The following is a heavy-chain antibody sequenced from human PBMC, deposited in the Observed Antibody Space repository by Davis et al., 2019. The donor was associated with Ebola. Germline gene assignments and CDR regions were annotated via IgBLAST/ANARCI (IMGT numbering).Heavy chain of an antibody. CDR2: IHPGDSDT. CDR1: GYSFTNYW. V-gene: IGHV5-51*01. J-gene: IGHJ5*02. CDR3: ARRGYCSGTACPWGWFDP. D-gene: IGHD2-15*01. Sequence: GESLKISRKGSGYSFTNYWIGWVRQLPGKGLEWMGIIHPGDSDTRYSPSFQGQVTISADKSIITAYLQWSSLKASDSAMYYCARRGYCSGTACPWGWFDPWGQGTLVTVSS.